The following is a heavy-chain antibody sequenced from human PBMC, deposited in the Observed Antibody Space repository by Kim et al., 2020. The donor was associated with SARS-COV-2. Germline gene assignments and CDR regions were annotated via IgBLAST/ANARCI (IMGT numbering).Heavy chain of an antibody. Sequence: GGSLRLSCEASGFSFSDYSMNWVRQAPGKGLEGVSYISSSTSYKYYADSVKGRFTISRDRAKNSLYLQMDSLGAEDTAVYYCARDMGNAILTLWFFDLWGRGTRVIVSS. CDR3: ARDMGNAILTLWFFDL. CDR1: GFSFSDYS. V-gene: IGHV3-21*01. J-gene: IGHJ2*01. CDR2: ISSSTSYK. D-gene: IGHD3-9*01.